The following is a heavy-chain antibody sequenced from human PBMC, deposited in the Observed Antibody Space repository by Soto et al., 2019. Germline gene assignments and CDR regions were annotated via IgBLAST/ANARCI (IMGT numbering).Heavy chain of an antibody. CDR3: TRQTDAVQWLVVPTDYNFDY. V-gene: IGHV3-73*01. Sequence: PGGSLSLSCAASGFTFGGSAMHWVRQASGQGLEWVGHIRSKTNSYATAYAESVKGRFTISRDDSMNTAYLQMNSLKTEDTAVYFCTRQTDAVQWLVVPTDYNFDYWGQGTLVTVSS. D-gene: IGHD6-19*01. J-gene: IGHJ4*02. CDR1: GFTFGGSA. CDR2: IRSKTNSYAT.